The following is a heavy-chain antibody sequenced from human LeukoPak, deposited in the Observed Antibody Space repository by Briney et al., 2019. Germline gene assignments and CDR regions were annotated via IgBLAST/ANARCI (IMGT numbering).Heavy chain of an antibody. J-gene: IGHJ4*02. CDR1: GFTFSNYW. D-gene: IGHD1-14*01. CDR2: IKTDGSET. CDR3: SKPLADNGDH. V-gene: IGHV3-74*01. Sequence: GGSLRLSCAASGFTFSNYWMHWFRQAPGKGLVWVSRIKTDGSETGYADSVKGRFTISRDNARNTLYLQMNSLRAEDTAVYYCSKPLADNGDHWGQGTLVTVSS.